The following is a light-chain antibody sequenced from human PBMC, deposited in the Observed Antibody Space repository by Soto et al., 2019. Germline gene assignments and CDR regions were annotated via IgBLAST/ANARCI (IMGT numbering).Light chain of an antibody. V-gene: IGKV1-39*01. CDR1: QSITSY. CDR3: LQTYSIPRT. J-gene: IGKJ2*01. Sequence: DIQMTQSPSSLSASVGDRVTISCRASQSITSYLSWYQQKPGKAPNLLIYSASSLQSGVPSRFSXSGYGTDXAXTXSSXXXXDFATYSCLQTYSIPRTFGQGTNPEI. CDR2: SAS.